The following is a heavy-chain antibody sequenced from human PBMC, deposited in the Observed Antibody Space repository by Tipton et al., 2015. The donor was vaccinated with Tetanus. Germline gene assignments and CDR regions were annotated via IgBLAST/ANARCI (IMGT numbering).Heavy chain of an antibody. Sequence: LRLSCIVSGGSISSGGYYWSWIRPHPGKGLEWIGYIYDSGSIYYNPSLKSRVSISIDTSKNQFSLKLSSATAADTAVYYCARERYIHYGMDVWGQGTTVTVSS. D-gene: IGHD1-1*01. CDR1: GGSISSGGYY. CDR2: IYDSGSI. CDR3: ARERYIHYGMDV. V-gene: IGHV4-31*03. J-gene: IGHJ6*02.